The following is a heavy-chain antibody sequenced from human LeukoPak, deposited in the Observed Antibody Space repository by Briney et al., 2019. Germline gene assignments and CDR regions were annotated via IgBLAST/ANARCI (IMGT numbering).Heavy chain of an antibody. D-gene: IGHD3-10*01. CDR3: ARGGSTNGSPAYNWFDP. V-gene: IGHV1-2*04. Sequence: ASVKVSCKASGYTFTAYYIHWVRQAPGQGLEWMGWINPNSGGTNYAQKFQDWVTMTGDTSISTAYMELNRLRSDDAAVYYCARGGSTNGSPAYNWFDPWGQGTLVTVSS. J-gene: IGHJ5*01. CDR1: GYTFTAYY. CDR2: INPNSGGT.